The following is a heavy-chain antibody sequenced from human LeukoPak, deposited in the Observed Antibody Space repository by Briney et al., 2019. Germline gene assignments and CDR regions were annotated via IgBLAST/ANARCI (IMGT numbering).Heavy chain of an antibody. D-gene: IGHD2-2*01. V-gene: IGHV3-48*02. CDR3: ARNRLYCSSTSCYASPPDY. J-gene: IGHJ4*02. Sequence: GGSLRLSCAASGFTFTSYSMNWVRQAPGKGLEWVSYISSSSNTIYYADSVKGRFTISRDNAKNSLYLQVNSLRDEDTAVYYCARNRLYCSSTSCYASPPDYWGQGTLVTVSS. CDR1: GFTFTSYS. CDR2: ISSSSNTI.